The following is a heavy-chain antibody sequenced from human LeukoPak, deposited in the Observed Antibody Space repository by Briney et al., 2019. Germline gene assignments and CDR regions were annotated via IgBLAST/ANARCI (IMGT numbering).Heavy chain of an antibody. CDR1: GLIVSDKY. D-gene: IGHD6-13*01. Sequence: PGGSLRLSCAASGLIVSDKYMSWVRQAPGKGLEWISVIYSDGNTYYSDSVKGRFTISRDNSKNTLLFQMDSLRVEDTAVYYCTRGHYSNTLGGQGTLVTVSS. CDR2: IYSDGNT. V-gene: IGHV3-66*01. J-gene: IGHJ4*02. CDR3: TRGHYSNTL.